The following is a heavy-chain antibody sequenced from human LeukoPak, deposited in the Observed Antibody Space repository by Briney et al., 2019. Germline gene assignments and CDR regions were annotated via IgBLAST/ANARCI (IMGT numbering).Heavy chain of an antibody. CDR1: GGTFSSYA. D-gene: IGHD3-16*02. V-gene: IGHV1-18*01. Sequence: ASVKVSCKASGGTFSSYAISWVRQAPGQGLEWMGWISAYNGNTSYAQKLQGRVTMTTDTSTSTAYMELRSLRSDDTAVYYCARDPTYYDYVWGSYRSAVAAYFDYWGQGTLVTVSS. CDR2: ISAYNGNT. J-gene: IGHJ4*02. CDR3: ARDPTYYDYVWGSYRSAVAAYFDY.